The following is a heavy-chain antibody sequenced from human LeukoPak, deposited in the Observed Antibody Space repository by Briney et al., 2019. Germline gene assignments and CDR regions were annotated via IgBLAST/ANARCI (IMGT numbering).Heavy chain of an antibody. CDR3: AKTARLRYFEY. CDR1: GGSISSYY. V-gene: IGHV4-59*03. Sequence: SETLSLTCTVSGGSISSYYWGWVRQPPGKGLEWVGYIYYSGSTNYNPSLKSRVTISLDTSKNQFSLNLTSVTAADTAVYYCAKTARLRYFEYWGQGTLVTVSS. D-gene: IGHD3-9*01. J-gene: IGHJ4*02. CDR2: IYYSGST.